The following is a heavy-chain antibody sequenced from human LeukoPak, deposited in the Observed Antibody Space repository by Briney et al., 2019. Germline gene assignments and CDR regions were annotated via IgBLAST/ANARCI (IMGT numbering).Heavy chain of an antibody. V-gene: IGHV4-59*12. J-gene: IGHJ4*02. D-gene: IGHD1-26*01. CDR1: GGSISSYY. CDR3: ARIGGTYYEYYFDC. CDR2: IYYSGST. Sequence: SETLSLTCTVSGGSISSYYWSWIRQPPGKGLEWIGYIYYSGSTNYNPSLKSRVTISVDTSKNQFSLKLSSVTAADTAVYYCARIGGTYYEYYFDCWGQGTLVTVSS.